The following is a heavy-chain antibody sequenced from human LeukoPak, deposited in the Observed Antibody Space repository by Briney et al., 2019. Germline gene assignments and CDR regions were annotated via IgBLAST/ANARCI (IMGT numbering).Heavy chain of an antibody. CDR3: ASSGSYYMDY. CDR1: GFSFSTYN. J-gene: IGHJ4*02. CDR2: IISSSSST. V-gene: IGHV3-48*01. D-gene: IGHD1-26*01. Sequence: TGGSLRLSCAASGFSFSTYNMNWVRRAPGKGLEWLSYIISSSSSTYYADSVKGRFTISRDNAKNSLYLQMNSLRADDTAIYYCASSGSYYMDYWGQGALVTVSS.